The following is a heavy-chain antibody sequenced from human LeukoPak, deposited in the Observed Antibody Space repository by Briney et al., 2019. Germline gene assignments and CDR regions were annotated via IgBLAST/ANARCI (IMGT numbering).Heavy chain of an antibody. CDR1: GFTVSSNY. V-gene: IGHV3-66*01. Sequence: PGGSLRLSCVASGFTVSSNYMSWVRQAPGKGLEWLSVFYSGGSTYYADSVNGRFTMSRDNSKNTLYLQMNSLTAEDTAIYYCARALYSGSWYGMDVWGQGTTVTVSS. D-gene: IGHD6-13*01. J-gene: IGHJ6*02. CDR2: FYSGGST. CDR3: ARALYSGSWYGMDV.